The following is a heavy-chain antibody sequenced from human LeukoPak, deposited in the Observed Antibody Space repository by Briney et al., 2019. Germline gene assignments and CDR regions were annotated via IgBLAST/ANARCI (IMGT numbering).Heavy chain of an antibody. CDR1: GFTFSSYS. CDR2: ISGSGGST. CDR3: ARDGFYIANV. Sequence: GGSLRLSCAASGFTFSSYSMHWVRQAPGKGLEWVSAISGSGGSTYYADSVKGRFTISRDTSKNTVYLQMSSLRSEDTAVYYCARDGFYIANVWGKGTTVTVSS. D-gene: IGHD3-3*01. J-gene: IGHJ6*04. V-gene: IGHV3-23*01.